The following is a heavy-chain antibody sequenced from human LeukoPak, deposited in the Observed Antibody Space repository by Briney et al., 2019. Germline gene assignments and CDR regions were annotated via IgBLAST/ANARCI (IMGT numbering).Heavy chain of an antibody. CDR2: IIPIFGTA. Sequence: SVKVSCKASVGTFSSYAISWVRQAPGQGLEWMGGIIPIFGTANYAQKFQGRVTITADESTSTAYMELSSLRSEDTAVYYCAATTDIVVVVAASPPYFDYWGQGTLVTVSS. V-gene: IGHV1-69*13. D-gene: IGHD2-15*01. CDR1: VGTFSSYA. CDR3: AATTDIVVVVAASPPYFDY. J-gene: IGHJ4*02.